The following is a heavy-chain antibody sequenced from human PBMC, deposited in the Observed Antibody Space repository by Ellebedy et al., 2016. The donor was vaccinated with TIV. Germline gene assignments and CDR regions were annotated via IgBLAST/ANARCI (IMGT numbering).Heavy chain of an antibody. V-gene: IGHV4-59*01. Sequence: SETLSLXCTVSGGSISRFSWTWIRQPPGKGLEWIGYVFYSGDTIYNPSLNSRVTMSVDTSKNQFYLNLTSVTAADTAVYFCARGLASTPRHWGQGTLVIVSS. J-gene: IGHJ1*01. CDR1: GGSISRFS. D-gene: IGHD2-15*01. CDR2: VFYSGDT. CDR3: ARGLASTPRH.